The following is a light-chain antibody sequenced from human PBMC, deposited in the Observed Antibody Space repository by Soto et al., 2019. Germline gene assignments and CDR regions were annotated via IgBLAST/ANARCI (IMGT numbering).Light chain of an antibody. J-gene: IGKJ5*01. Sequence: EIVLTQSPATLSVSPGERATLSCRASQSVGSLVAWYQQRPGQPPRLLIYRASSRATGISGSFSGSGSGTEFTLTITSLQSEDFAVYYCQQYNEWPITFGQGTRLEN. CDR2: RAS. CDR3: QQYNEWPIT. V-gene: IGKV3-15*01. CDR1: QSVGSL.